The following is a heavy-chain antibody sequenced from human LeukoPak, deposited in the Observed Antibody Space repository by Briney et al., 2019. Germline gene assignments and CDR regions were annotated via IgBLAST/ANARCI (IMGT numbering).Heavy chain of an antibody. CDR2: ISSSSDYT. Sequence: GGSLRLSCVASGFTFSDYYVSWIRQAPGKGLEWVSYISSSSDYTNYADSVRGRFTISRDNAKNSLYLQMNSLRAEDTAAYYCARPPYSSSWDPGWFDPWGQGTLITVSS. D-gene: IGHD6-13*01. J-gene: IGHJ5*02. CDR1: GFTFSDYY. CDR3: ARPPYSSSWDPGWFDP. V-gene: IGHV3-11*06.